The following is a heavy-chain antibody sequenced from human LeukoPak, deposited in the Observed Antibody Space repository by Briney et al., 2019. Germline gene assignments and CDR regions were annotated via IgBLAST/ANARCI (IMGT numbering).Heavy chain of an antibody. J-gene: IGHJ4*02. CDR3: ARSAYPGNSVIED. Sequence: GGSVRLSCAGSGITFSSYWMHWVRQAPGKGLVWVSRINSDGRSTNYADSVKGRFTISRDNAKNTLYLQMNSLRAEDTAVYYCARSAYPGNSVIEDWGRGTLVTVSS. CDR2: INSDGRST. CDR1: GITFSSYW. D-gene: IGHD4-23*01. V-gene: IGHV3-74*01.